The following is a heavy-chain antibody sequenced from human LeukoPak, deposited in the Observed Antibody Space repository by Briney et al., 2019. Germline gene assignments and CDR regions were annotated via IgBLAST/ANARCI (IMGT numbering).Heavy chain of an antibody. Sequence: GGSLRLSCAASGFTFSSYAMHWVRQAPGKGLEWVAVISYDGSNKYYADSVKGRFTISRDNSKNTLYLQMNSLRTEDTAVYYCERNHVTSNYFDYWGQGTLVTVSS. V-gene: IGHV3-30*04. CDR3: ERNHVTSNYFDY. D-gene: IGHD2-21*02. CDR2: ISYDGSNK. CDR1: GFTFSSYA. J-gene: IGHJ4*02.